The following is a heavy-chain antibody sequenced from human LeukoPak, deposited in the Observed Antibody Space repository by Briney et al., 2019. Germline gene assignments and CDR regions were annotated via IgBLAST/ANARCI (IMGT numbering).Heavy chain of an antibody. Sequence: ASVMVSCKASGGTFSSYAISWVRQAPGQGLEWMGGIIPIFGTANYAQKFQGRVTITADESTSTAYMELSSLRSEDTAVYYCASLRRYSGYDLDYWGQGTLVTVSS. V-gene: IGHV1-69*13. CDR2: IIPIFGTA. CDR3: ASLRRYSGYDLDY. D-gene: IGHD5-12*01. CDR1: GGTFSSYA. J-gene: IGHJ4*02.